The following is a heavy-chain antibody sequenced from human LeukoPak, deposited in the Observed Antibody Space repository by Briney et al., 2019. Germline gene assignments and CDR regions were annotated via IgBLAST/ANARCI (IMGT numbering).Heavy chain of an antibody. CDR1: GGTFSSYT. V-gene: IGHV1-69*02. J-gene: IGHJ4*02. Sequence: SVKVSCKAPGGTFSSYTISWVRQAPGQGLEWMGKIIPILGIANYAQKFQGRVTITPDKSTSTAYMELSSLRSEDTAVYYCATREGHGYSSGWYPNWGQGTLVTVSS. CDR2: IIPILGIA. CDR3: ATREGHGYSSGWYPN. D-gene: IGHD6-19*01.